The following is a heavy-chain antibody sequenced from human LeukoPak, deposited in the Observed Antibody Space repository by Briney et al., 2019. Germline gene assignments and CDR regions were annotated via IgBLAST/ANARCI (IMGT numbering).Heavy chain of an antibody. CDR1: GGSISSSNW. V-gene: IGHV4-4*02. Sequence: PSGTLSLTCAVSGGSISSSNWWSWVRQPPGQGLEWIGEIYHSGSTNYNPSLKSRVTISVDKSKNQFSLKLSSVTAADTAVYYCARHEGSGGSHRAYYYYYHMDVWGKGTTVTISS. J-gene: IGHJ6*03. D-gene: IGHD1-26*01. CDR3: ARHEGSGGSHRAYYYYYHMDV. CDR2: IYHSGST.